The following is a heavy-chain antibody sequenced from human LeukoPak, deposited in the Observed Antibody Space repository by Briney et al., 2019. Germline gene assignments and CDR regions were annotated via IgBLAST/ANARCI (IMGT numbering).Heavy chain of an antibody. D-gene: IGHD6-13*01. V-gene: IGHV3-9*03. CDR1: GFTFDDYA. J-gene: IGHJ4*02. CDR3: ARFGYSSSWSFNDY. CDR2: ISWNSGSI. Sequence: GGSLRLSCAASGFTFDDYAMHWVRQAPGKGLEWVSGISWNSGSIGYADSVKGRFTISRDNAKNSLYLQMNSLRAEDMALYYCARFGYSSSWSFNDYWGQGTLVTVSS.